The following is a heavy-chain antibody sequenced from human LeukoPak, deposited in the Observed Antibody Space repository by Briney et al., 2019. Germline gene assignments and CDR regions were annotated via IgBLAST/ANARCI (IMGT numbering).Heavy chain of an antibody. CDR1: GGSFSGYY. J-gene: IGHJ4*02. CDR2: INHSGST. CDR3: ARVMSDYYDSSGYYYFDY. V-gene: IGHV4-34*01. D-gene: IGHD3-22*01. Sequence: SETLSLTCAVYGGSFSGYYWSWIRQPPGKGLEWIGEINHSGSTNYNPSLKSRVTISVDRSKNQFSLKLSSVTAADTAVYYCARVMSDYYDSSGYYYFDYWGQGTLVTVSS.